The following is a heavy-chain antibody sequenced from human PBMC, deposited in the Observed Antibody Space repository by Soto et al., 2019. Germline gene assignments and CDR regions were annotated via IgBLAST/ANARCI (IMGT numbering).Heavy chain of an antibody. CDR3: AKCITIFGVVPVTGMDV. D-gene: IGHD3-3*01. CDR2: ISGSGGST. Sequence: QSGGSLRLSCAASGFTFSSYAMSWVRQAPGKGLEWVSAISGSGGSTYYADSVKGRFTISRDNSKNTLYLQMNSLRAEDTAVYYCAKCITIFGVVPVTGMDVWGQGTTVTVSS. V-gene: IGHV3-23*01. CDR1: GFTFSSYA. J-gene: IGHJ6*02.